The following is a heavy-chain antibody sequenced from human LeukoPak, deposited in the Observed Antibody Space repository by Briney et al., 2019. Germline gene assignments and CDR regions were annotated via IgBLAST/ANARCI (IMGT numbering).Heavy chain of an antibody. J-gene: IGHJ5*02. CDR2: ISGSGGST. Sequence: GGSLRLSCAASGFTFRSYAMSWVRQAPGKGLEWVSAISGSGGSTYYADSVKGRFTISRDNSKNTLYLQMNSLRAEDTAVYYCAKCPYSSGWYIQNNWFDPWGQGTLVTVSS. V-gene: IGHV3-23*01. D-gene: IGHD6-19*01. CDR1: GFTFRSYA. CDR3: AKCPYSSGWYIQNNWFDP.